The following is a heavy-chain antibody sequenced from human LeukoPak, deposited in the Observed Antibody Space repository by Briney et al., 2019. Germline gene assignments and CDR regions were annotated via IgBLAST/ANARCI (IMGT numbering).Heavy chain of an antibody. CDR1: GFTFSSYG. V-gene: IGHV3-33*01. Sequence: PGGSLRLSCAASGFTFSSYGMHWVRQAPGKGLEWVAVILSDGSKEFYTDSVKGRFTISRDNSKNTLYLQMNSLRVEDTAVYYCARRGSVVTGPAFDIWGQGTVVTVSS. J-gene: IGHJ3*02. CDR2: ILSDGSKE. CDR3: ARRGSVVTGPAFDI. D-gene: IGHD2-21*02.